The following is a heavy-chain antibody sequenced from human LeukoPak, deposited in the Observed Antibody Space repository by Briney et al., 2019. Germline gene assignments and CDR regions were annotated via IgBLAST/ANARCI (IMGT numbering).Heavy chain of an antibody. V-gene: IGHV4-59*07. CDR1: GDSIDSYY. CDR2: IYYRGTT. J-gene: IGHJ4*02. D-gene: IGHD5-12*01. CDR3: ARLPRYGGYDHFDY. Sequence: SDTLSLTCTLSGDSIDSYYWSWIRQPPGKGLEWIGYIYYRGTTSYNPFLKSRVTISVDTSKNQFSLKLNSVTAADTAVYYCARLPRYGGYDHFDYWGQGILVIVSS.